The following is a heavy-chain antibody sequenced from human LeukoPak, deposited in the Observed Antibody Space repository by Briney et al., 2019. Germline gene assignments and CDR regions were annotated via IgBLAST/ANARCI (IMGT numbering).Heavy chain of an antibody. V-gene: IGHV4-59*12. CDR2: IYYRGST. CDR1: GGSISSYY. CDR3: ARVLLAAGSPFYFDY. Sequence: SETLSLTCTVSGGSISSYYWSWIRQPPGKGLEWIGYIYYRGSTNYNPSLKSRVTISVDTSKNQFSLKLSSVTAADTAVYYCARVLLAAGSPFYFDYWGQGTLVTVSS. D-gene: IGHD1-14*01. J-gene: IGHJ4*02.